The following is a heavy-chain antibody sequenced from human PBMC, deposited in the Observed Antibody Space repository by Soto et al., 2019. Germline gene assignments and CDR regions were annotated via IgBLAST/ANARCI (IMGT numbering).Heavy chain of an antibody. CDR2: ISYDGSNK. J-gene: IGHJ6*02. CDR1: GFTFSSYA. CDR3: ARGPYGMDV. Sequence: GGSLRLSCAASGFTFSSYAMHWVRQAPGKGLEWVAVISYDGSNKYYADSVKGRFTISRDNAKKSLYLQMNSLRAEDTAVYYCARGPYGMDVWGQGTTVTVSS. V-gene: IGHV3-30-3*01.